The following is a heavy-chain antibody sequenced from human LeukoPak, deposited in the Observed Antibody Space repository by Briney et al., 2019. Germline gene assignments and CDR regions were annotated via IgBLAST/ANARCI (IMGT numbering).Heavy chain of an antibody. V-gene: IGHV5-51*01. CDR3: ARLSIAAPSGSWFDP. CDR2: IYPGDSDT. J-gene: IGHJ5*02. Sequence: GESLKISCKASGFSFTNYWIGWVRQMPGKGLEWMGIIYPGDSDTRYSPSFQGQVTISADKSISTAYLQWSSLKASDTAMYYCARLSIAAPSGSWFDPWGQGTLVTVSS. CDR1: GFSFTNYW. D-gene: IGHD6-6*01.